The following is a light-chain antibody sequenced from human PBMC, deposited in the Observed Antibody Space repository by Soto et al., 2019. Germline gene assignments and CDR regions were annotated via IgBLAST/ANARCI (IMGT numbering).Light chain of an antibody. V-gene: IGLV2-11*01. Sequence: QSVLTQPRSVSGSPGQSVTISCTGTSSDVGGYNYVSWYQQHPGKAPKLIMYDVSKRPSGVPDRFSGSKSGKTASLTISGLQAEDEAEYYCCSYAGSYTDVFGTETKLTVL. CDR2: DVS. J-gene: IGLJ1*01. CDR3: CSYAGSYTDV. CDR1: SSDVGGYNY.